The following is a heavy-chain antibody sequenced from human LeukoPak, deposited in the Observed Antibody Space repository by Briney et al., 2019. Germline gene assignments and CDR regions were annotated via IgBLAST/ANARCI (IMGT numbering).Heavy chain of an antibody. V-gene: IGHV3-23*01. Sequence: PGGSLRLSCAASGFTFSSYAMSWVRQAPGKGLEWVSTISVSGDSTYFAESVKGRFTISRDNSKNTLYLQMNSLRAEDTAVYYCAKVNFYDSGGYYWGQGTLVTISS. D-gene: IGHD3-22*01. CDR2: ISVSGDST. CDR1: GFTFSSYA. J-gene: IGHJ4*02. CDR3: AKVNFYDSGGYY.